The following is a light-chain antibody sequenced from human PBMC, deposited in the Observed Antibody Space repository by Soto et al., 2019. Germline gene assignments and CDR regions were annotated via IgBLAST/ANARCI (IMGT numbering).Light chain of an antibody. V-gene: IGLV2-14*01. CDR2: EVS. CDR1: NSDVGGYNF. J-gene: IGLJ1*01. Sequence: QSALTQPASVSGSPGQSITISCTGTNSDVGGYNFVSWYQQHPGNAPKLMIYEVSNRPSGFSNRFSGSKSGNTASLTISGLQAEDEADYYCSSYTSGSTLYVFGTGTQLTVL. CDR3: SSYTSGSTLYV.